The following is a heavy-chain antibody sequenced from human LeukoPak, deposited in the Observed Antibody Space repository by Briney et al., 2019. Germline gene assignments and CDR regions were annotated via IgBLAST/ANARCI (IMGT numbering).Heavy chain of an antibody. CDR1: GYTFSGYG. CDR3: ARVDDLGSGWARSFAL. J-gene: IGHJ2*01. Sequence: ASVKVSCKASGYTFSGYGISWVRQAPGQGLKWMGWISARNNQTKYTQSFQDRITMTIEKATSTVYMELRSLRLDDTAIYYCARVDDLGSGWARSFALWGRGTLVTVSA. V-gene: IGHV1-18*01. CDR2: ISARNNQT. D-gene: IGHD6-19*01.